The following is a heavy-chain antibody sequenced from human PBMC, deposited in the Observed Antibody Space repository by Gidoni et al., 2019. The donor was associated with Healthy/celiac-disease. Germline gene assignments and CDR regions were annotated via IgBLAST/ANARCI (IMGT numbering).Heavy chain of an antibody. J-gene: IGHJ4*02. CDR3: AKSVDMDLWSGYPSAFDY. CDR2: ISGSGGST. V-gene: IGHV3-23*01. Sequence: EVQLLESGVGLVQPGGSLRPPCAASGFTFSRYAMSWVRKAPGKGLEWVSAISGSGGSTYYADSVKGRFTISRDNSKNTLYLQMNRLRAEDTAVYYCAKSVDMDLWSGYPSAFDYWGQGTLVTVSS. CDR1: GFTFSRYA. D-gene: IGHD3-3*01.